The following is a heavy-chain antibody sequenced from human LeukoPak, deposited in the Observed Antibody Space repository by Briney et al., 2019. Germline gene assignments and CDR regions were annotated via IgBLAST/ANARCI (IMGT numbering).Heavy chain of an antibody. D-gene: IGHD3-10*01. CDR1: GGTFSSYA. J-gene: IGHJ6*03. V-gene: IGHV1-69*13. CDR2: IIPIFGTA. Sequence: SVKVSCKASGGTFSSYAISWVRQAPGQGLEWMGGIIPIFGTANYAQKFQGRVTITADESTSTAYMELSSLRSEDTAVYYCAREAYDSGSFRTDYYYMDVWGKGTTVTISS. CDR3: AREAYDSGSFRTDYYYMDV.